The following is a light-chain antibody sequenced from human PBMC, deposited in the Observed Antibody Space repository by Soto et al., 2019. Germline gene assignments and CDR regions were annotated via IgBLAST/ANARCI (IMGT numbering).Light chain of an antibody. J-gene: IGLJ2*01. CDR1: SSNIGNNA. V-gene: IGLV1-36*01. CDR3: AAWDDSLNVVV. CDR2: YDD. Sequence: QSVLTQPPSVSGAPRQRVTISCSGSSSNIGNNAVNWYQQLPGKAPKLLIYYDDLLPSGVSDRFSGSKSGTSASLAISGLQSEDEADSYGAAWDDSLNVVVFGGGTKVTVL.